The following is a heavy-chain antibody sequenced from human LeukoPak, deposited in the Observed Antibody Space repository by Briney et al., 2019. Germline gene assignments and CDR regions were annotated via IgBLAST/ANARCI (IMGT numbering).Heavy chain of an antibody. V-gene: IGHV3-23*01. CDR1: GFTFNNYA. Sequence: GGSLRLSCAASGFTFNNYAMSWVRQAPGKGLEWVSAISNSGGATYYADSVKGRFTISRDNSKNTLFLHMNSPRVEDTAVYYCAKAPPAATKYYYSTDVWGQGTTVTVSS. CDR2: ISNSGGAT. CDR3: AKAPPAATKYYYSTDV. J-gene: IGHJ6*02. D-gene: IGHD2-15*01.